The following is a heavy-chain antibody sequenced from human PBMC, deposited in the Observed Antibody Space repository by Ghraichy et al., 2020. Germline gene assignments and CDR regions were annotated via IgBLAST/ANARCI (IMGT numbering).Heavy chain of an antibody. D-gene: IGHD2-15*01. Sequence: GGSLRLSCVASGFTFSNYVMTWVRQAPGKGLEWVSSIGGGGYDTHYADSVKGRFTISRDDSRNTLYLQMSGLRAEDTALYYCAKDLENCSGVYDPFDRWGQGTMVTVSS. CDR3: AKDLENCSGVYDPFDR. CDR2: IGGGGYDT. CDR1: GFTFSNYV. V-gene: IGHV3-23*01. J-gene: IGHJ4*03.